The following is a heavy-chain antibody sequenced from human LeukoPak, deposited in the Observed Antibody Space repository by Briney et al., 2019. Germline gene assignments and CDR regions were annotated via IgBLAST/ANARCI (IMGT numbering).Heavy chain of an antibody. D-gene: IGHD6-13*01. J-gene: IGHJ5*02. V-gene: IGHV3-23*01. Sequence: GGSLRLSCAASGFTFSSYAMSWVRQAPGKGLEWVSAISGSGGSTYYADSVKGRFTISRDNSKNTLYLQMNSLRAEDTAVYYCAKDLSLYSSSWYQTLWFDPWGQGTLATVSS. CDR2: ISGSGGST. CDR1: GFTFSSYA. CDR3: AKDLSLYSSSWYQTLWFDP.